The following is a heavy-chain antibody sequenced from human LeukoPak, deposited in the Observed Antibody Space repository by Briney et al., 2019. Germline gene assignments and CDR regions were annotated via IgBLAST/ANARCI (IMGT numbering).Heavy chain of an antibody. V-gene: IGHV4-39*07. CDR2: IYYSGST. D-gene: IGHD2-2*01. CDR3: ARVPVKRVAIVPSQQYYFDY. CDR1: GGSISSSSYY. J-gene: IGHJ4*02. Sequence: PSETLSLTCTVSGGSISSSSYYWGWIRQPPGKGLEWIGSIYYSGSTYYNPSLKSRVTISVDTSKNQFSLKLSSVTAADTAVYYCARVPVKRVAIVPSQQYYFDYWGQGTLVTVSS.